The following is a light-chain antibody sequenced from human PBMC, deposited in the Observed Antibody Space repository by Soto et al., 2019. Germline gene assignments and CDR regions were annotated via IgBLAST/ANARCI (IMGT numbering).Light chain of an antibody. CDR1: QSISSW. V-gene: IGKV1-5*01. Sequence: DIQMTQSPSTLSASVGARVTITCRASQSISSWLAWYQQKPGKAPKLLIYDASSLESGVPSRVSGSGSGTEFTLTIHSLQPDDFATYYSQEYKSYSWTFGQGTKV. J-gene: IGKJ1*01. CDR2: DAS. CDR3: QEYKSYSWT.